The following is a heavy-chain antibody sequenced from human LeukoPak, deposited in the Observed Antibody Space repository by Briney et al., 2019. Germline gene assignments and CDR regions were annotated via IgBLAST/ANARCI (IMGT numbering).Heavy chain of an antibody. CDR3: ARSPTPDSSGYYSDY. V-gene: IGHV5-51*01. CDR2: IYPGDSDT. Sequence: GESLNISGKGSGYSFTSYWIGWVRQMPGKGLGWMGIIYPGDSDTRYSPSFQGKLTISADKSISTAYLQWSSLKASDTAMYYCARSPTPDSSGYYSDYWGQGTLVTVSS. J-gene: IGHJ4*02. CDR1: GYSFTSYW. D-gene: IGHD3-22*01.